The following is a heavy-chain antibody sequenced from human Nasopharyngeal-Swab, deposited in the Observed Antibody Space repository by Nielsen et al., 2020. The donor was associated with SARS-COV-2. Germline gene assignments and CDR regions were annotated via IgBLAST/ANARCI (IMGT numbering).Heavy chain of an antibody. J-gene: IGHJ4*02. CDR3: ARVQADYLSKGSFDH. CDR2: ISYDGTDK. V-gene: IGHV3-30*04. Sequence: GESLKISCAASGFTFYSYAMHWVRQAPGKGLEWVALISYDGTDKYYADSVKGRFTISRDNSKNTLYLQMNSLRSEDTAMYYCARVQADYLSKGSFDHWGQGTLVTVSS. D-gene: IGHD2/OR15-2a*01. CDR1: GFTFYSYA.